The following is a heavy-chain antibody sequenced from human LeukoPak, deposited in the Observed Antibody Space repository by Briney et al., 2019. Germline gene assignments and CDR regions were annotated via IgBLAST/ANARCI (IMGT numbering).Heavy chain of an antibody. J-gene: IGHJ3*02. CDR3: ARDGKDYGLDAFDI. D-gene: IGHD3-16*01. CDR1: GGSISSGDYY. Sequence: SEILSLTCTVSGGSISSGDYYWSWIRQPPGKGLEWIGYIYYSGSTYYNPSLKSRVTISVDTSRNQFSLKLSSVTAADTAVYYCARDGKDYGLDAFDIWGQGTMVTVSS. V-gene: IGHV4-30-4*01. CDR2: IYYSGST.